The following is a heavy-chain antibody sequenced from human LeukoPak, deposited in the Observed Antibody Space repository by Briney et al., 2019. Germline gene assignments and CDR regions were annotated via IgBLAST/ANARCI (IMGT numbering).Heavy chain of an antibody. CDR3: ATRPLNYDYVWGRYRLDKRAYYFDY. V-gene: IGHV3-7*01. CDR2: IKQDGSEK. CDR1: GFTFSSYS. Sequence: GGSLRLCCAASGFTFSSYSMSWVRQAPGKGLEWVANIKQDGSEKYYVDSVKGRFTISRDNAKNSLYLQMNSLRAEDTAVYYCATRPLNYDYVWGRYRLDKRAYYFDYWGQGTLVTVSS. D-gene: IGHD3-16*02. J-gene: IGHJ4*02.